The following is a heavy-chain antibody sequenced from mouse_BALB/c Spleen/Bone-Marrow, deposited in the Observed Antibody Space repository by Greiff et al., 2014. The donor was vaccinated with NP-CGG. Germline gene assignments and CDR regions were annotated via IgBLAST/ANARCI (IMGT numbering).Heavy chain of an antibody. D-gene: IGHD1-1*01. CDR1: GYTFSSYW. Sequence: QVQLQQPGAELMKPGASVKISCKAPGYTFSSYWIEWVKQRPGHGLEWIGEILPGSGSTNYNEKFKGKATFTADTSSNTAYMQLSSLTSEDSAVYYCAREDGLWYFDVWGAGTTVTVSS. CDR2: ILPGSGST. J-gene: IGHJ1*01. V-gene: IGHV1-9*01. CDR3: AREDGLWYFDV.